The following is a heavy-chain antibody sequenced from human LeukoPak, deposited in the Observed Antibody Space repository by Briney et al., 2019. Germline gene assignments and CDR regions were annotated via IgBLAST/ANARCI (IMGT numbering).Heavy chain of an antibody. CDR3: ARDVPYYFDY. CDR1: GGTFSSYA. V-gene: IGHV1-69*04. J-gene: IGHJ4*02. CDR2: IIPILGIA. Sequence: ASVKVSCKASGGTFSSYAISWVRQAPGQGLEWMGRIIPILGIANYAQKFQGRVTMTRNTSISTAYMELSSLRSEDTAVYYCARDVPYYFDYWGQGTLVTVSS. D-gene: IGHD2-2*01.